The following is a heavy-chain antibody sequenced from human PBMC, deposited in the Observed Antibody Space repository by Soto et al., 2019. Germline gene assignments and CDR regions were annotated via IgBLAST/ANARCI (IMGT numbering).Heavy chain of an antibody. Sequence: GGSLRLSCAASGCTFSSYAMSWIRQAPGKGLEWVSAISGSGGSTYYADSVKGLFTISRDNSENTLYLQMNSLRAEDTAVYYCAKYYGSGSYYHFDYWGQGTLVTVSS. CDR1: GCTFSSYA. CDR3: AKYYGSGSYYHFDY. D-gene: IGHD3-10*01. V-gene: IGHV3-23*01. CDR2: ISGSGGST. J-gene: IGHJ4*02.